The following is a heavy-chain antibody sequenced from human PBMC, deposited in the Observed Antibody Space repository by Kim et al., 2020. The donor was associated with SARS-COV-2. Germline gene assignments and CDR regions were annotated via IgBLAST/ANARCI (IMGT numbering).Heavy chain of an antibody. CDR2: IIPIFGTA. CDR3: ARLGPEGSGGDWDWYFDL. J-gene: IGHJ2*01. CDR1: GGTFSSYA. Sequence: SVKVSCKASGGTFSSYAISWVRQAPGQGLEWMGGIIPIFGTANYAQKFQGRVTITADESTSTAYMELSSLRSEDTAVYYCARLGPEGSGGDWDWYFDLWGRGTLVTVSS. V-gene: IGHV1-69*13. D-gene: IGHD2-21*01.